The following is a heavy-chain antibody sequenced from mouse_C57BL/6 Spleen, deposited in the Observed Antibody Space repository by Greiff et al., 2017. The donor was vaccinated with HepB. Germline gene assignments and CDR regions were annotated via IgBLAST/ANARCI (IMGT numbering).Heavy chain of an antibody. V-gene: IGHV5-16*01. Sequence: EVMLVESEGGLVQPGRSMKLSCTASGFTFSDYYMAWVRQVPEKGLEWVANINYDGSSTYYLDSLKSRFIISRDNAKNILYLQMSSLKSEDTATYYCARAPDYADYYAMDYWGQGTSVTVSS. J-gene: IGHJ4*01. D-gene: IGHD2-4*01. CDR3: ARAPDYADYYAMDY. CDR1: GFTFSDYY. CDR2: INYDGSST.